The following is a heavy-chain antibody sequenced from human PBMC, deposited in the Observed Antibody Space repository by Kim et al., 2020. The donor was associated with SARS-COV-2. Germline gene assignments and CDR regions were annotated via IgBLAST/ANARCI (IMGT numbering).Heavy chain of an antibody. D-gene: IGHD4-17*01. CDR1: GFTFSSYG. V-gene: IGHV3-33*01. Sequence: GGSLRLSCAASGFTFSSYGMHWVRQAPGKGLEWVAVIWYDGSNKYYADSVKGRFTISRDNSKNTLYLQMNSLRAEDTAVYYCARVDDYGDYGAVYWGQGTLVTVSS. J-gene: IGHJ4*02. CDR2: IWYDGSNK. CDR3: ARVDDYGDYGAVY.